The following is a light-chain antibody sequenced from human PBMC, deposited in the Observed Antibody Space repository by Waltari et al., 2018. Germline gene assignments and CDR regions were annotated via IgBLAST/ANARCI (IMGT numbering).Light chain of an antibody. V-gene: IGKV3-20*01. Sequence: IVLTQSPGSLSLSPGDRATLSCRASQGVGSSYLAWYQQKPGQAPRLLIYGVSTRATGIPERFSGSGSVTDFTLTISRLEPEDFAVYYCQQYLSSPFTFGPSTKVDIK. CDR3: QQYLSSPFT. CDR1: QGVGSSY. J-gene: IGKJ3*01. CDR2: GVS.